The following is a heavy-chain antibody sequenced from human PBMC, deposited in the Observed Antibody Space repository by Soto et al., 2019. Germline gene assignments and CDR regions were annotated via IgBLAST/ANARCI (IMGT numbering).Heavy chain of an antibody. Sequence: EVQLVESGGGLVKPGGSLRLSCAASGFTFSTYSMNWVRQAPGKGLEWVSSVSSTSRYISYADSLKGRFTISRDNAQNLLYLQMNSLRAEDTAVYYCARDLQAGAFDIWGQGTMVTVSS. CDR2: VSSTSRYI. CDR1: GFTFSTYS. V-gene: IGHV3-21*01. CDR3: ARDLQAGAFDI. J-gene: IGHJ3*02.